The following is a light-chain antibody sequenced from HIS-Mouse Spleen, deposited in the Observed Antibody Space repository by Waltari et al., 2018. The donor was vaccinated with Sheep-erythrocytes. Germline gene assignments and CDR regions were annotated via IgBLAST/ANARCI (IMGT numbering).Light chain of an antibody. CDR1: RSAVGGYNY. CDR2: DFS. V-gene: IGLV2-11*01. Sequence: QSALTQPRSVSGSPGQSVTIPCTCTRSAVGGYNYVSWYQQHPGKAPKLMIYDFSKRPSGVPDRFSGSKSGNTASLTISGLQAEDEADYYCCSYAGSYNHVFATGTKVTVL. CDR3: CSYAGSYNHV. J-gene: IGLJ1*01.